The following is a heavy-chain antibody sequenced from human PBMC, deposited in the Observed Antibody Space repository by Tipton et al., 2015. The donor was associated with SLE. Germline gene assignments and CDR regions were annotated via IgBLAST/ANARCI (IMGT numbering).Heavy chain of an antibody. J-gene: IGHJ6*02. V-gene: IGHV3-53*05. CDR3: ARDPGIANGMGD. Sequence: SLRLSCAASGFIFSSDYMSWVRQAPGKGLEWVSVIYGGGITYYADSVKGRFTISRDNSKNTLYLQMNSLRNEDTAVYYCARDPGIANGMGDWGRGTTLTVSS. D-gene: IGHD1-1*01. CDR1: GFIFSSDY. CDR2: IYGGGIT.